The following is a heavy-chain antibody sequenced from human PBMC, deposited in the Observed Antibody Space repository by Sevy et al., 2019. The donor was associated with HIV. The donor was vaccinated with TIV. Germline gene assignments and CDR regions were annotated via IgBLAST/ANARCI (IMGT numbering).Heavy chain of an antibody. CDR3: ARDNFLYFSCGYYDS. D-gene: IGHD3-3*01. CDR1: GFTFSNYA. CDR2: LSYDGSDK. V-gene: IGHV3-30-3*01. Sequence: GGSLRLSCAASGFTFSNYAIHWVRQAPGKGLEWVAVLSYDGSDKDYADSVKGRFTISRDNFNNTLYLHMNSLKIEDTAVYYCARDNFLYFSCGYYDSWGPGTLVTVSS. J-gene: IGHJ5*02.